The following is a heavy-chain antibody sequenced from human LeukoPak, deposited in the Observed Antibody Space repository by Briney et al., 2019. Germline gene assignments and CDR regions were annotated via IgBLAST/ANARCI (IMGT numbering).Heavy chain of an antibody. Sequence: SETLSLTCSVSGGSISNYFWTWIRQPPGKGLEWIGYIYSSGSTYYNPSLKSRVTISGDTSKNQLSLKLNSVTAADTAIYYCATHRRSGSGGSENAFEIWGQGTMVTVSS. V-gene: IGHV4-59*08. J-gene: IGHJ3*02. CDR3: ATHRRSGSGGSENAFEI. CDR2: IYSSGST. D-gene: IGHD5-12*01. CDR1: GGSISNYF.